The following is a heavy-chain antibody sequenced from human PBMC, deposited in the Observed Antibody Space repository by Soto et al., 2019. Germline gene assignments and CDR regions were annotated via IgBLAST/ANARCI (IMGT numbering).Heavy chain of an antibody. V-gene: IGHV1-2*02. CDR2: FNPNSGDT. D-gene: IGHD6-19*01. Sequence: ADSVKVSCKASGYIFTAYSMHWVRQAPGQGLEWVGWFNPNSGDTIYAQKFQGRVTLTGDTSISTAYMELYSLTSDDTAVYYCAREASAVISLDYWGQGTLVTVSS. CDR1: GYIFTAYS. CDR3: AREASAVISLDY. J-gene: IGHJ4*02.